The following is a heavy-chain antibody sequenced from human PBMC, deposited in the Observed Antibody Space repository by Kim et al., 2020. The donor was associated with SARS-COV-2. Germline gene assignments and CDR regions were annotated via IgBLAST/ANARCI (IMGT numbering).Heavy chain of an antibody. CDR2: ISYSGGIT. Sequence: GGSLRLSCAASGFTYSSFAMSWVRQAPGKGLEWVSVISYSGGITFYADSVKGRFTISRDNSKNTLYLQMNSLRAEDTAVYYCARRTTVGATRRFDPWGQGTLVTVTS. CDR3: ARRTTVGATRRFDP. V-gene: IGHV3-23*01. CDR1: GFTYSSFA. J-gene: IGHJ5*02. D-gene: IGHD1-26*01.